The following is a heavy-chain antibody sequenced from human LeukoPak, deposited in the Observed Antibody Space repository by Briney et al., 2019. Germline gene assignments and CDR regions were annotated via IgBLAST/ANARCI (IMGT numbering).Heavy chain of an antibody. CDR3: ARRGAVAGQNYYYYYYMDV. CDR2: IYTSGST. V-gene: IGHV4-4*09. J-gene: IGHJ6*03. D-gene: IGHD6-19*01. CDR1: GGSISSYY. Sequence: KPSETLSLTCTVSGGSISSYYWSWIRQPPGKGLEWIGYIYTSGSTNYNPSLKSRVTISVDTSKNQFSLKLSSVTAADTAVYYCARRGAVAGQNYYYYYYMDVWGKGTTVTVSS.